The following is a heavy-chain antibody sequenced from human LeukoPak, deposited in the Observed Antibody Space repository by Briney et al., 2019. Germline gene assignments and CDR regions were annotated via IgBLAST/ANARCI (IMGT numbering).Heavy chain of an antibody. J-gene: IGHJ5*02. Sequence: ASVKVSCKASGYTFTSYYMHWVRQAPGQGLEWMGIINPSGGSTSYAQKFQGRFSMTRDTSTSTVYMELSSLRSEDTAVYYCARDRPRITMVRGVFDPWGQGTLVTVSS. CDR2: INPSGGST. V-gene: IGHV1-46*01. D-gene: IGHD3-10*01. CDR1: GYTFTSYY. CDR3: ARDRPRITMVRGVFDP.